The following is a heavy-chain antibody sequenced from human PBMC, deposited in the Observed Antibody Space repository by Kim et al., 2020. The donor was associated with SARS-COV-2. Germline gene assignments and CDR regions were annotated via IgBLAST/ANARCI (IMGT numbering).Heavy chain of an antibody. J-gene: IGHJ6*02. V-gene: IGHV1-18*01. CDR1: GYTFTSYG. D-gene: IGHD6-19*01. Sequence: ASVTVSCKASGYTFTSYGISWVRQAPGQGLEWMGWISAYNGNTNYAQKLQGRVTMTTDTSTSTAYMELRSLRSDDTAVYYCARDTIEQWLLQTGHYYYYGMDVWGQGTTVTVSS. CDR3: ARDTIEQWLLQTGHYYYYGMDV. CDR2: ISAYNGNT.